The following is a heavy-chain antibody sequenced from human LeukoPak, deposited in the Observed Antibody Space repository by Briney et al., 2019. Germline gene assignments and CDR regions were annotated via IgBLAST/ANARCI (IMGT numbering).Heavy chain of an antibody. V-gene: IGHV4-39*01. Sequence: SETLSLTCTVSGGSISRSNYYWGWIRQPPGKGLEWIGSIYYSGSTYYNPSLKSRVTMSVDTSKNQFSLKLSSVTAADTAVYYCASSIGGNSGVFYFDYWGQGTLVTVSS. CDR2: IYYSGST. D-gene: IGHD4-23*01. CDR1: GGSISRSNYY. CDR3: ASSIGGNSGVFYFDY. J-gene: IGHJ4*02.